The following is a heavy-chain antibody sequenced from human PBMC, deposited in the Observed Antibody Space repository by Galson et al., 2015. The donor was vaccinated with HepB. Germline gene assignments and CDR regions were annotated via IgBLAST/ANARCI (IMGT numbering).Heavy chain of an antibody. CDR3: ARDGTTGLLRAYYYYYGMDV. CDR2: IKRDGSEK. V-gene: IGHV3-7*01. J-gene: IGHJ6*02. D-gene: IGHD1-26*01. Sequence: SLRLSCATSGFTFSDYWMTWVRQAPGKGLEWVANIKRDGSEKYYVDSVKGRFTISRDNAKNSLYLQMNSLRAEDTAVYYCARDGTTGLLRAYYYYYGMDVWGQGTTVTVSS. CDR1: GFTFSDYW.